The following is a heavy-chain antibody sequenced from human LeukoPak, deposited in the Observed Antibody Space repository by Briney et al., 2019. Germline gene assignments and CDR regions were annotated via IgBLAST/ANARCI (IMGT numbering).Heavy chain of an antibody. D-gene: IGHD2-15*01. CDR1: GYTFTNYW. J-gene: IGHJ4*02. Sequence: GESLQISCQASGYTFTNYWIGWVRQMPGKGLEWMGIIYPGDSDTRYSPSFQGQVTISADKSISTAYLQWSSLKASDTAIYYCARRSCSGSICYDYWGQGTLVTVSS. CDR2: IYPGDSDT. V-gene: IGHV5-51*01. CDR3: ARRSCSGSICYDY.